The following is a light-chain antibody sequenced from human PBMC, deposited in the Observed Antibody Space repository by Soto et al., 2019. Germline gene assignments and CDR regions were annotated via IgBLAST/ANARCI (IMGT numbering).Light chain of an antibody. V-gene: IGLV2-23*01. CDR3: CSYAGSSTSVV. J-gene: IGLJ2*01. CDR1: SRDVGSYNL. Sequence: QSALTQPASVSGSPGRSITISCPGTSRDVGSYNLVSWYQQHPGKAPKLMIYEGSKRPSGVSNRFSGSKSGNTASLTISGLQAEDEADYYCCSYAGSSTSVVFGGGTKVTVL. CDR2: EGS.